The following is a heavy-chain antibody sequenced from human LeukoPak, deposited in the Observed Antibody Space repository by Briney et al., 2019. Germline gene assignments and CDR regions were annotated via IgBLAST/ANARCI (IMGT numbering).Heavy chain of an antibody. V-gene: IGHV4-34*01. D-gene: IGHD2-21*02. CDR3: ARGHIVVVTAIRWSGFFFGNWFDP. Sequence: PSETLSLTCAVYGGSFSGYYWSWIRQPPGKGLEWIGEINHSGSTNYNPSLKSRVTISVDTSKNQFSLKLSSVTAADTAVYYCARGHIVVVTAIRWSGFFFGNWFDPWGQGTLVTVSS. J-gene: IGHJ5*02. CDR2: INHSGST. CDR1: GGSFSGYY.